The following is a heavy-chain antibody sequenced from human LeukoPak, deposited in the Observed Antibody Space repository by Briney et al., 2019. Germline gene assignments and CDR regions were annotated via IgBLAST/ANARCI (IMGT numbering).Heavy chain of an antibody. CDR1: GFTFSSYA. CDR2: ISYDGSNK. J-gene: IGHJ4*02. CDR3: ARDRLAVAELDY. D-gene: IGHD6-19*01. V-gene: IGHV3-30-3*01. Sequence: GGSLRLSCAASGFTFSSYAMHWVRQAPGKGLEWVAVISYDGSNKYYADSVKGRFTISRDNSKNTLYLQMNSLRAEDTAVYYCARDRLAVAELDYWGQGTLVTVPS.